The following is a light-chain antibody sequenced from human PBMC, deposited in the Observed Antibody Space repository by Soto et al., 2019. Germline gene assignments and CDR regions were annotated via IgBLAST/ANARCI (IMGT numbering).Light chain of an antibody. J-gene: IGKJ1*01. CDR3: QQYNDWPRT. CDR1: QSVFSS. V-gene: IGKV3-15*01. Sequence: EIVMTQSPATLSLSPGERATLSCRASQSVFSSLAWYQQKPGQAPGLLIYGASTRATGVPARFSGSGSGTEFTLTISSRQSEDFAVYHCQQYNDWPRTFGQGAKVEIK. CDR2: GAS.